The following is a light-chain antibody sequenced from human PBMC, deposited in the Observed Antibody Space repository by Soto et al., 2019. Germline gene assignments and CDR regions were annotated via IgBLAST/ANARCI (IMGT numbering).Light chain of an antibody. J-gene: IGLJ1*01. Sequence: SALTQARSVSGSPGQPLTISCSRTRSDVGGYNYVSWYQQHPRKAPKLMVYDVNKRPSGVPDRFSGSKSDNTASLIISGLQAEDEADYYCCSYAGSYTYVFGTGTKVTVL. CDR3: CSYAGSYTYV. V-gene: IGLV2-11*01. CDR2: DVN. CDR1: RSDVGGYNY.